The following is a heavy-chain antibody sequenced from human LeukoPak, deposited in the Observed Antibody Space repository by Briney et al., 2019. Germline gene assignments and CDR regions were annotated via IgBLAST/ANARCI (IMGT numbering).Heavy chain of an antibody. V-gene: IGHV5-51*01. J-gene: IGHJ4*02. CDR2: IYPGDSET. CDR3: ARLGYSYGYRYFDN. CDR1: GYRFTSYW. D-gene: IGHD5-18*01. Sequence: GESLKISCKGSGYRFTSYWIGWVRQMPGKGLEWMGIIYPGDSETIYSPSFQGQVTISADKSISTAYLQWSSLKASDTAMYYCARLGYSYGYRYFDNWGQGTLVTVSS.